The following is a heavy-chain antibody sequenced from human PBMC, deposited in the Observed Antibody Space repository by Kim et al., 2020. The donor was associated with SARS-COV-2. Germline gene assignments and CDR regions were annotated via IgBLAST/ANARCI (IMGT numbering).Heavy chain of an antibody. J-gene: IGHJ4*02. D-gene: IGHD3-22*01. Sequence: AQKFQGRVTMTEDTSTDTAYMELSSLRSEDTAVYYCATAPLVVVGYYFDYWGQGTLVAVSS. V-gene: IGHV1-24*01. CDR3: ATAPLVVVGYYFDY.